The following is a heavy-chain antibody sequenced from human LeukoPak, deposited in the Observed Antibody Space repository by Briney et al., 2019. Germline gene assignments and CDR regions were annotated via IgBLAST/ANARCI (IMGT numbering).Heavy chain of an antibody. CDR3: ANSYDGKIVPFDN. D-gene: IGHD4-23*01. V-gene: IGHV4-4*09. J-gene: IGHJ4*02. CDR2: IYSSGNT. CDR1: GASITNSY. Sequence: SETLSLTCTVSGASITNSYRNWVRQPPGKGLEWIGYIYSSGNTNYNPSLKSRVTISLDVSKNQFSLKLTSVTAADTAVYYCANSYDGKIVPFDNWGQGALVAVSS.